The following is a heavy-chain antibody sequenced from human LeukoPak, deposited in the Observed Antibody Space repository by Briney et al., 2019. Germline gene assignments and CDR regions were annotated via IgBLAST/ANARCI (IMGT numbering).Heavy chain of an antibody. J-gene: IGHJ6*03. CDR1: GGSFSGYY. CDR3: ARRGTSYYYGSGSYYYYYYYMDV. D-gene: IGHD3-10*01. Sequence: SETLSLTCAVYGGSFSGYYWSWIRQPPGKGLEWIGEINHSGSTNYNPSLKSRVTTSVDTSKNQFSLKLSSVTAADTAVYYCARRGTSYYYGSGSYYYYYYYMDVWGKGTTVTISS. CDR2: INHSGST. V-gene: IGHV4-34*01.